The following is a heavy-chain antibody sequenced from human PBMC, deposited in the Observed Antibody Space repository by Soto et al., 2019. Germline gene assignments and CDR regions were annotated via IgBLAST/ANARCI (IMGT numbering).Heavy chain of an antibody. CDR3: AGGGGRVVGAFDP. Sequence: ASVKVSCKASGYTFTDYYIHWVRQAPGQGLEWMGWINPNSGGTNYAQKFQGRVTMTRDTSISTAYMELSRLISDDTGGYLFAGGGGRVVGAFDPWGQGAPVTVSS. D-gene: IGHD2-21*01. V-gene: IGHV1-2*02. CDR1: GYTFTDYY. J-gene: IGHJ5*02. CDR2: INPNSGGT.